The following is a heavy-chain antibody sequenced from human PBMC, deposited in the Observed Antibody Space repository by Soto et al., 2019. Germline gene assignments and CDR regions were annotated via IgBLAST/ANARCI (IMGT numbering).Heavy chain of an antibody. CDR2: IYDSGST. CDR3: ARRGDYDWYFDL. D-gene: IGHD4-17*01. Sequence: QLQLQESGPGLVKPSETLSLTCTISGGSISTTNYYWGWIRQPPGKGLEWIGTIYDSGSTYYNPSLKSRVTISVYTSKTRFSLKLSSVTAADTAVYYCARRGDYDWYFDLWGRGTLVTVSS. V-gene: IGHV4-39*01. CDR1: GGSISTTNYY. J-gene: IGHJ2*01.